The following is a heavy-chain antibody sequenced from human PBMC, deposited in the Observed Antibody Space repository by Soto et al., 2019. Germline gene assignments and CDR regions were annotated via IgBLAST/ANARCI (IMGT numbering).Heavy chain of an antibody. Sequence: QTGGSLRLSCAASGFTFSSFGMHWVRQAPGKGLAWVAVISFDGSNKYYADSVKGRFTISRDNSKNTLSLQMNSLKAEDTAVYYCAKDTSKYSNNWPAYYGLDVWGQGTTVTVSS. J-gene: IGHJ6*02. D-gene: IGHD1-1*01. V-gene: IGHV3-30*18. CDR2: ISFDGSNK. CDR1: GFTFSSFG. CDR3: AKDTSKYSNNWPAYYGLDV.